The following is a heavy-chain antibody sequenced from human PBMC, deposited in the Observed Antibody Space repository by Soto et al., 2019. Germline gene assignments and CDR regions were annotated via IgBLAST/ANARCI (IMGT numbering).Heavy chain of an antibody. Sequence: EVQLLESGGGLVQPGGSLRLSCAASGFTFSSYAMSWVRQAPGKGLEWVSAISGSGGSTYYADSVNGRFTISRDNSKNSLYLQMNSLIAEDTGVYYCANYVGAWEMTTANNRDYWGQGTLVTVSS. CDR2: ISGSGGST. J-gene: IGHJ4*02. V-gene: IGHV3-23*01. D-gene: IGHD4-17*01. CDR3: ANYVGAWEMTTANNRDY. CDR1: GFTFSSYA.